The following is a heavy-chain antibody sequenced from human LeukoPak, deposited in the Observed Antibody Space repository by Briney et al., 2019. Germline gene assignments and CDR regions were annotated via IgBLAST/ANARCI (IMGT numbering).Heavy chain of an antibody. CDR2: IYSSRST. CDR3: ARLRNYCDY. D-gene: IGHD4-17*01. V-gene: IGHV4-59*01. Sequence: SETLSLTCTVSGDSISGYYWTWMRQPPGKGLEWIGYIYSSRSTKYNPSLESRLSISIDTSKNQFSLKLSSVTAADTAVYFCARLRNYCDYWGQGTLVTVSS. CDR1: GDSISGYY. J-gene: IGHJ4*02.